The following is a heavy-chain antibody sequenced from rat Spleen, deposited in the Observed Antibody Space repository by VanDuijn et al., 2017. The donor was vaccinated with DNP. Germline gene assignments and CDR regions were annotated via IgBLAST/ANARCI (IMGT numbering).Heavy chain of an antibody. CDR1: GFTFSDYY. CDR2: ISFDGGTT. CDR3: ARWGGDYFDY. Sequence: EVQLVESGGGLVQPGNSLKLSCAASGFTFSDYYMAWVRQAPTKGLELVAYISFDGGTTYYGDSVKGRFTISRDNAKSALYLQMNSLRSEDTATYYCARWGGDYFDYWGQGVMVTVSS. V-gene: IGHV5-22*01. J-gene: IGHJ2*01.